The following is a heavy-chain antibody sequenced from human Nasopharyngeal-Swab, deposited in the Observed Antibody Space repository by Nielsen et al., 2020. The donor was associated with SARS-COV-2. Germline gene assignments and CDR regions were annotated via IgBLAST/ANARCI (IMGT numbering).Heavy chain of an antibody. CDR1: GGTFSSYA. D-gene: IGHD6-19*01. CDR3: ARDLWLETDYYYLGMDV. V-gene: IGHV1-69*04. J-gene: IGHJ6*02. Sequence: SVKVPCKASGGTFSSYAITWVRQAPGQGLEWMGRIIPILDIGRYAQKFQGRVTITADKSTNTAYMELSSLTSEDTAVYYCARDLWLETDYYYLGMDVWGQGTTVTVSS. CDR2: IIPILDIG.